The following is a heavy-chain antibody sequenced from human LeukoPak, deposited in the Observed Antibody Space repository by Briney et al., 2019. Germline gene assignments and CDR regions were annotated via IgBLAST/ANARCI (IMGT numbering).Heavy chain of an antibody. CDR1: GFTFSSYA. CDR2: ISSSSTYM. CDR3: GRPVFGSDSDLEY. Sequence: GGSLRLSCAASGFTFSSYAMSWVRQAPGKGLEWVSSISSSSTYMHYADSVKGRFTISRDNAKNSFYLQMNSLRAEDTAVYYCGRPVFGSDSDLEYWGQGTLVTVSA. D-gene: IGHD3-10*02. J-gene: IGHJ4*02. V-gene: IGHV3-21*01.